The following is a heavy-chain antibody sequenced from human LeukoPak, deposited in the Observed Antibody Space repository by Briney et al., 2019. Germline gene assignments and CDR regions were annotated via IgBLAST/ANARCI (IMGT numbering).Heavy chain of an antibody. CDR2: ISSSGSTI. CDR3: ASTYGSNYYYYYMDV. D-gene: IGHD3-10*01. CDR1: GFTFSSYE. V-gene: IGHV3-48*03. J-gene: IGHJ6*03. Sequence: PGGSLRLSCAASGFTFSSYEMNWVRQAPGKGLEWVSYISSSGSTIYYADSVKGRFTISRDNAKNSLYLQMNSLRAEDTAVYYCASTYGSNYYYYYMDVWGKGTTVTVSS.